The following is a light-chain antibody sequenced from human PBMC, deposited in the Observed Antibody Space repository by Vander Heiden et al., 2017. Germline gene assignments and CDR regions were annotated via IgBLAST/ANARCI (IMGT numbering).Light chain of an antibody. Sequence: DIVLTQSPDSLAVSLGERATINCKSSQIVLYSTNNKNYLAWYQQKPGQPPKLLIYWASTRESGVPDRFSGSGSGTEFTLTISSLQAEDVAVYYCQQYYSTPPTFGQGTKLEIK. CDR3: QQYYSTPPT. V-gene: IGKV4-1*01. CDR2: WAS. CDR1: QIVLYSTNNKNY. J-gene: IGKJ2*01.